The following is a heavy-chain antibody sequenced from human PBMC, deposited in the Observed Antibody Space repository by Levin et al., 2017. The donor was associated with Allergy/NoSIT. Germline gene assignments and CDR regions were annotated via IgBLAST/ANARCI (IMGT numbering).Heavy chain of an antibody. Sequence: GESLKISCAASGFTFSSYGMHWVRQAPGKGLEWVAVIWYDGSNKYYADSVKGRFTISRDNSKNTLYLQMNSLRAEDTAVYYCARLRPLHGSGLDVWGQGTTVTVSS. CDR2: IWYDGSNK. J-gene: IGHJ6*02. CDR1: GFTFSSYG. D-gene: IGHD3-10*01. CDR3: ARLRPLHGSGLDV. V-gene: IGHV3-33*01.